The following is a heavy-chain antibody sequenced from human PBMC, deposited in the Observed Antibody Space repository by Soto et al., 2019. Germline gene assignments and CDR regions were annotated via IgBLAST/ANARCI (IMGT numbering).Heavy chain of an antibody. Sequence: EVQLLESGGGLVQPGGSLRLSCAASGFTFSSYAMSWVRQAPGKGLEWVSAISGSGGSTYYADSEKGRFTISRDNSKNTLYLQMNSLRAEDTAVYYCAKDRSGWYDAFDIWGQGTMVTVSS. J-gene: IGHJ3*02. V-gene: IGHV3-23*01. CDR2: ISGSGGST. CDR1: GFTFSSYA. D-gene: IGHD6-19*01. CDR3: AKDRSGWYDAFDI.